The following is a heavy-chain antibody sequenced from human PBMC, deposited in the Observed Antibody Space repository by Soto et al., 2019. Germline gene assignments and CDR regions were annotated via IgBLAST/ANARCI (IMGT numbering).Heavy chain of an antibody. Sequence: SETLSLTCTVSGGSISSSSCFWGWIRQPPGKGLEWIWYIYYSGSTYYNPSLKSRVTISVDTSKNQFSLKLSSVTAADTAVYYCARRRRDDAFDIWGQGTMVTVSS. CDR2: IYYSGST. D-gene: IGHD6-25*01. J-gene: IGHJ3*02. V-gene: IGHV4-39*01. CDR3: ARRRRDDAFDI. CDR1: GGSISSSSCF.